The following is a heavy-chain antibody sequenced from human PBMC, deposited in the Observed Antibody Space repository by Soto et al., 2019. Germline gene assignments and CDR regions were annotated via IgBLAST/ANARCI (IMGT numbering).Heavy chain of an antibody. J-gene: IGHJ4*02. CDR2: INHSGST. Sequence: SETLSLTCAVYGGSFSGYYWSWIRQPPGKGLEWIGEINHSGSTNYNPSLKSRVTISVDTSKNQFSLKLSSVTAAYTAVYYCARGVDVWGSYRYYFDYWGQGTLVTVSS. D-gene: IGHD3-16*02. CDR3: ARGVDVWGSYRYYFDY. CDR1: GGSFSGYY. V-gene: IGHV4-34*01.